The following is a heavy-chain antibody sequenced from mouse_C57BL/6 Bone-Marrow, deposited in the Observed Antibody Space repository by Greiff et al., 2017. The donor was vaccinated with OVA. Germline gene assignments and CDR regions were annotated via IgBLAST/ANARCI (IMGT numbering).Heavy chain of an antibody. J-gene: IGHJ3*01. D-gene: IGHD3-1*01. Sequence: QVQLQQPGAELVKPGASVKLSCKASGYTFTSYWMHWVKQRPGQGLEWIGMIHPNSGSTNYNEKFKSKATLTVDKSSSTAYMQLSSLTSEESAVYYCARGATGAWFAYWGQGTLVTVSA. CDR1: GYTFTSYW. CDR2: IHPNSGST. CDR3: ARGATGAWFAY. V-gene: IGHV1-64*01.